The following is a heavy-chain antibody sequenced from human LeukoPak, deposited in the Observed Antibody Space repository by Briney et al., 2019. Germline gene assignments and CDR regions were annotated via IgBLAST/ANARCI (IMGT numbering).Heavy chain of an antibody. V-gene: IGHV3-13*01. CDR1: GFTFSTYD. CDR2: IGTAGDT. Sequence: GGSLRLSCVASGFTFSTYDMHWGPEATGESLEWVSGIGTAGDTYYADSVKGRFTISREDGKNSVYLHMNSLRAGDTAVYYCARSSTDWKFDSWGQGTLVTVSS. D-gene: IGHD1-1*01. J-gene: IGHJ5*01. CDR3: ARSSTDWKFDS.